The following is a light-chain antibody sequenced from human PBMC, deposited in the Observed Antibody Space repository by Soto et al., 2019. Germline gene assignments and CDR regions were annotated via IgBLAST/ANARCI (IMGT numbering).Light chain of an antibody. CDR3: QQYGSSSGWT. Sequence: EIVLTQSPGTLSLSPGDGATLSCRASQSVSSGYLAWYQQKPGQCPRLLIYGASSRATGIPDRFSGSGSGTDFTLTISRLEPEDFAMYYCQQYGSSSGWTFGQGTKVDIK. J-gene: IGKJ1*01. CDR1: QSVSSGY. CDR2: GAS. V-gene: IGKV3-20*01.